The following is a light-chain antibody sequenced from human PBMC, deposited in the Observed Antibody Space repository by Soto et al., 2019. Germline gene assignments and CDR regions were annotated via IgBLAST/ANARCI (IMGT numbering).Light chain of an antibody. V-gene: IGKV1-27*01. Sequence: DIQMTQAPSSLSASVGDRVTITCRARQDISTYLAWYQQKPGKVPKLLISAAYTLQSGVPPRFSGSGSGTDFTLTISSLEREDGATYFCQKYDNAPLTFGGGTKVEIK. CDR2: AAY. J-gene: IGKJ4*01. CDR1: QDISTY. CDR3: QKYDNAPLT.